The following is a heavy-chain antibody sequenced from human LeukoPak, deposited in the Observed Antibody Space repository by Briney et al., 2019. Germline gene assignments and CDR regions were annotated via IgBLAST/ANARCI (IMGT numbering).Heavy chain of an antibody. V-gene: IGHV3-74*01. Sequence: GGSLRLSCAASGFTLINYWMHWVRQAPGKGLVWVSRTNSDGSTTNYADSVKGRFTISRDTSKNTLYLQMGSLRAEDMAVYYCAREARSGSFDYWGQGSLVTVSS. CDR3: AREARSGSFDY. CDR2: TNSDGSTT. J-gene: IGHJ4*02. CDR1: GFTLINYW. D-gene: IGHD1-26*01.